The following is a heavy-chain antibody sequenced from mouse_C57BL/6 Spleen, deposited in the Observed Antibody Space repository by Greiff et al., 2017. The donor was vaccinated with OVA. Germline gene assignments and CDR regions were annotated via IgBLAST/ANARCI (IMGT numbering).Heavy chain of an antibody. Sequence: EVQLQQSGPELVKPGASVKIPCKASGYTFTDYNMDWVKQSHGKSLEWIGDINPNNGGTIYNQKFKGKATLTVDKSSSTAYMELRSLTSEDTAVYYCARTPYTFYAMDYWGQGTSVTVSA. CDR1: GYTFTDYN. D-gene: IGHD5-5*01. CDR3: ARTPYTFYAMDY. CDR2: INPNNGGT. V-gene: IGHV1-18*01. J-gene: IGHJ4*01.